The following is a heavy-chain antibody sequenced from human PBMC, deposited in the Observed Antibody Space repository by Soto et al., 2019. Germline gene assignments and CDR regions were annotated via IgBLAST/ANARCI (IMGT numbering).Heavy chain of an antibody. CDR3: AKGAVDDFWSGYYHFDY. D-gene: IGHD3-3*01. CDR1: GFTFSSYA. CDR2: ISGSGGST. Sequence: GGSLRLSCAASGFTFSSYAMSWVRQAPGKGLEWVSAISGSGGSTYYADSVKGRFTISRDNSKNTLYLQMNSLRAEDTAVYYCAKGAVDDFWSGYYHFDYWGQGTLVTVSS. J-gene: IGHJ4*02. V-gene: IGHV3-23*01.